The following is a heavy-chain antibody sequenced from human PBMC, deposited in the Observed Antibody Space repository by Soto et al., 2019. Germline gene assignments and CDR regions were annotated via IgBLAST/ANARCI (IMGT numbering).Heavy chain of an antibody. Sequence: GGSLILSCAASRFTFGSYAMHWVRQAPGKGLEYVSAISSNGGSTYYANSVKGRFTISRDNSKNTLYLQMGSLRAEDMAVYYCAREYSSGWFDYWGQGTLVTVSS. CDR3: AREYSSGWFDY. J-gene: IGHJ4*02. D-gene: IGHD6-19*01. CDR2: ISSNGGST. CDR1: RFTFGSYA. V-gene: IGHV3-64*01.